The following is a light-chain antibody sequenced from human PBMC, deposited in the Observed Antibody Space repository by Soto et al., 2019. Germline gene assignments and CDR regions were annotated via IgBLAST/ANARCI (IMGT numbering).Light chain of an antibody. CDR3: CSSAGSYTSV. CDR1: SSDVGGYNY. CDR2: DVS. J-gene: IGLJ3*02. Sequence: QSALTQPRSVSGSPGQSVTISCTGTSSDVGGYNYVSWYQQHPGKAPKLMIYDVSKRPSGVPDRFSGYKSGNTASLTISGLQAEDEAHYYCCSSAGSYTSVFGGGTKLTVL. V-gene: IGLV2-11*01.